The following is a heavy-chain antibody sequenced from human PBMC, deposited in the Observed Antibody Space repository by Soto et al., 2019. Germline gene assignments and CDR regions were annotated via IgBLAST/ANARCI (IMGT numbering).Heavy chain of an antibody. CDR3: ARGSSYYYYGMDV. J-gene: IGHJ6*02. Sequence: GASVKVSCKASGYTFTVYPIHWVRQAPGQGLEWMGWINPNSGGTNYAQKFQGRVTMTSDTSITTAYMELSRLRSDDTAVYYCARGSSYYYYGMDVWGQGTTVTVSS. CDR1: GYTFTVYP. D-gene: IGHD2-2*01. V-gene: IGHV1-2*02. CDR2: INPNSGGT.